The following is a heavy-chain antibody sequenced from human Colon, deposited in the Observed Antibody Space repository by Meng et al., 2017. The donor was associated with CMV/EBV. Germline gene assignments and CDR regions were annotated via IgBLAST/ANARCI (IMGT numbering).Heavy chain of an antibody. CDR1: VYTVTSYG. D-gene: IGHD1-1*01. J-gene: IGHJ4*02. CDR3: ARGRPNWSGVLDY. CDR2: ISGSTGYT. Sequence: QVQLVESGSEVKTPWASVLVSCRSSVYTVTSYGINWVRQSPGKGLELMGGISGSTGYTNRAQKFQGRVTITTDTSTSTAYFALTSLTSNDTAVYYCARGRPNWSGVLDYWGQGTLVTVSS. V-gene: IGHV1-18*01.